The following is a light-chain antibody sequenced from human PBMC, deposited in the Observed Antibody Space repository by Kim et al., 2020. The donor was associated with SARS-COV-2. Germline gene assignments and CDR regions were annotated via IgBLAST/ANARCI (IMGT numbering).Light chain of an antibody. V-gene: IGLV2-14*03. CDR1: SSDIGNSNF. J-gene: IGLJ1*01. CDR3: SSYTSTNTLYV. Sequence: QSITIYCSGSSSDIGNSNFVSWYQQYPGTAPKVLIYGVTKRPLGVSDRFSGSKSGNTASLTISGLQAEDEADFYCSSYTSTNTLYVFGTGTKVTVL. CDR2: GVT.